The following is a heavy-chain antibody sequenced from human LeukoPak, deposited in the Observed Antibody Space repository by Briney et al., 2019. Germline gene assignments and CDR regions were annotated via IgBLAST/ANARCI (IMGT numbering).Heavy chain of an antibody. Sequence: SETLSLTCTVSGGPISSSSYYWGWIRQPPGKGLEWIGSIYYSGSTYYNPSLKSRATISVDTSKNQFSLKLSSVTAADTAVYYCARVLRRKPDYWGQGTLVTVSS. D-gene: IGHD1-14*01. CDR1: GGPISSSSYY. J-gene: IGHJ4*02. CDR2: IYYSGST. CDR3: ARVLRRKPDY. V-gene: IGHV4-39*07.